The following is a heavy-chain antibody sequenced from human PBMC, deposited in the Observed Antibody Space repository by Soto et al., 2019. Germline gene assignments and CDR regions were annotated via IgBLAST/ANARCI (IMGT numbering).Heavy chain of an antibody. D-gene: IGHD2-21*02. CDR3: AKDSIAYCGRDCYSTHFDY. J-gene: IGHJ4*02. CDR1: GFTFSSYA. CDR2: ISGSGGST. V-gene: IGHV3-23*01. Sequence: EVQLLESGGGLVQPGGSLRLYCAASGFTFSSYAMSWVRQAPGKGLEWVSAISGSGGSTYYADSVKGRFTISRDNSKNTLYLQMNSLRAEDTAVYYCAKDSIAYCGRDCYSTHFDYWGQGTLVTVSS.